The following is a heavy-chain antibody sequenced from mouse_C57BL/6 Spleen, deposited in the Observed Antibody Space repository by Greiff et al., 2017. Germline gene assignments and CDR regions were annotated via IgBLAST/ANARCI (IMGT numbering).Heavy chain of an antibody. Sequence: EVQLQQSGPELVKPGASVKISCKASGYTFTDYYMNWVKQSHGKSLEWIGDINPNNGGTSYNQKFKGKATLTVDKSSSTAYMELRSLTSEDSAVYYCARSFYGIPDYWGQGTTLTVSS. CDR1: GYTFTDYY. D-gene: IGHD2-1*01. CDR2: INPNNGGT. V-gene: IGHV1-26*01. CDR3: ARSFYGIPDY. J-gene: IGHJ2*01.